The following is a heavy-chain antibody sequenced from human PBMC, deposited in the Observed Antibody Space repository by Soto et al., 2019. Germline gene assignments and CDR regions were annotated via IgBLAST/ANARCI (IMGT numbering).Heavy chain of an antibody. V-gene: IGHV1-8*01. D-gene: IGHD2-8*01. CDR3: ARERYQVLSDGMVV. J-gene: IGHJ6*02. Sequence: ASVKVSCKASGYTFTSYDINWVRQATGQGLEWMGWMNPNSGNTGYAQKFQGRVTMTRNTSISTAYMELSSLRPDDTAMYYCARERYQVLSDGMVVWGQGTSVTVSS. CDR2: MNPNSGNT. CDR1: GYTFTSYD.